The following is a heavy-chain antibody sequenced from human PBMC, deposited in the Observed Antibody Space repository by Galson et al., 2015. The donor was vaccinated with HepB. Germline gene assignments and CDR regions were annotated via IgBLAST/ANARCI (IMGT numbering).Heavy chain of an antibody. CDR1: GFTFSNAW. V-gene: IGHV3-15*01. CDR2: IKSKTDGGTT. CDR3: TTPSQGLAKDSAYFQH. J-gene: IGHJ1*01. Sequence: SLRLSCAASGFTFSNAWMSWVRQAPGKGLEWVGRIKSKTDGGTTDYAAPVKGRFTISRDDSKNTLYLQMNSLKTEDTAVYYCTTPSQGLAKDSAYFQHWGQGTLVTVSS. D-gene: IGHD2-15*01.